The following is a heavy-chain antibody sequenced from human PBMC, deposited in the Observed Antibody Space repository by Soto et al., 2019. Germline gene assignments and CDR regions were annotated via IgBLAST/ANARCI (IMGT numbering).Heavy chain of an antibody. V-gene: IGHV1-69*02. CDR3: ARGTGGWFGELSGWFDP. D-gene: IGHD3-10*01. Sequence: QVQLVQSGAEVKKPGSSVKVSCKASGGTFSSYTISWVRQAPGQGLEWMGRIIPILGIANYAQKFQGRVTSTADKSTSTSYMELSSLRSEDTAVYYCARGTGGWFGELSGWFDPWGQGTLVTVSS. J-gene: IGHJ5*02. CDR1: GGTFSSYT. CDR2: IIPILGIA.